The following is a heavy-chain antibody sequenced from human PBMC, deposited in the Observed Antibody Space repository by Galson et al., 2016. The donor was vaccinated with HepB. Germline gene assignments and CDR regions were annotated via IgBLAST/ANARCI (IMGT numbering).Heavy chain of an antibody. V-gene: IGHV3-7*01. CDR1: GFTLSSHW. J-gene: IGHJ4*02. Sequence: SLRLSCAASGFTLSSHWMSWVRQAPGKGLEWVACINQDGSEKYYGDSVKGRFTISRDNSENSLYLQMSSLRAEDTSIYYCVKDRIAKWGQGTLVTVS. CDR3: VKDRIAK. D-gene: IGHD6-13*01. CDR2: INQDGSEK.